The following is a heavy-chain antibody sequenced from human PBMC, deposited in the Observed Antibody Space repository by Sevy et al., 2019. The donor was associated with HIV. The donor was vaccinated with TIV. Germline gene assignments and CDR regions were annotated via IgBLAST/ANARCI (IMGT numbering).Heavy chain of an antibody. V-gene: IGHV1-18*01. Sequence: ASVKVSCKASGYTFITYGITWARQAPGQGLEWMGWISGYNVHTKYARELQGRVTITTDTSTSTAYLELRSLTSDDTAVYYCARTGYSTLDRVAAADSSLDFWGQGTLVTVSS. J-gene: IGHJ4*02. CDR2: ISGYNVHT. D-gene: IGHD6-13*01. CDR3: ARTGYSTLDRVAAADSSLDF. CDR1: GYTFITYG.